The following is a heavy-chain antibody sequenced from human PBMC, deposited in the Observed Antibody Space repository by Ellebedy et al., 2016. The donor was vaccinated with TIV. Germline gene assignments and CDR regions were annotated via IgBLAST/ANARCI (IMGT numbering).Heavy chain of an antibody. CDR3: ARGDRHQRLDFDALHT. Sequence: PGGSLRLSCAASGFSFSANDMHWVRQAPGKGLAWVALVCFDGFNKYYGDFVKGRFTISRDISKNRLYLQMNSLRGHDTAVYYCARGDRHQRLDFDALHTWGPGTLVTVSS. CDR2: VCFDGFNK. D-gene: IGHD1-1*01. CDR1: GFSFSAND. V-gene: IGHV3-33*01. J-gene: IGHJ3*02.